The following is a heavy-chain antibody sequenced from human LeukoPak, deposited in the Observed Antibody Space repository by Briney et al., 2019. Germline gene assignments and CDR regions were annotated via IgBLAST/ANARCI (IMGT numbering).Heavy chain of an antibody. CDR2: IYTSGST. CDR1: GGSISSYY. D-gene: IGHD4-17*01. J-gene: IGHJ4*02. CDR3: ARDSHPYGDYVVFEY. V-gene: IGHV4-4*07. Sequence: PSETLSLTCTVSGGSISSYYWSWIRQPAGKGLEWIGRIYTSGSTNYNPSLKSRVTMSLDTSKNQFSLKLSSVTAADTAVYYFARDSHPYGDYVVFEYLGQGTLVTVSS.